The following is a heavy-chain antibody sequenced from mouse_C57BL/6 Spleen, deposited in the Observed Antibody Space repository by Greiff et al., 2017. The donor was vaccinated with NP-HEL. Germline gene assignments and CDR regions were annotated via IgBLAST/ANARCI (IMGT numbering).Heavy chain of an antibody. D-gene: IGHD2-5*01. V-gene: IGHV1-19*01. CDR1: GYTFTDYY. CDR2: INPYNGGT. J-gene: IGHJ3*01. CDR3: ARNSYYSNFAWFAY. Sequence: VQLQQSGPVLVKPGASVKMSCKASGYTFTDYYMNWVKQSHGKSLEWIGVINPYNGGTSYNQKFKGKATLTVDKSSSTAYMELNSLTSEDSAVYYCARNSYYSNFAWFAYWGQGTLVTVSA.